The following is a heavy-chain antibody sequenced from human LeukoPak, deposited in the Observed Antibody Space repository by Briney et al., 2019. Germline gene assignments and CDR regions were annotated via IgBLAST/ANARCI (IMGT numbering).Heavy chain of an antibody. CDR3: ARGDTAMANYYYYYMDV. J-gene: IGHJ6*03. D-gene: IGHD5-18*01. CDR1: GFTFSSYS. CDR2: ISSSSSYI. V-gene: IGHV3-21*01. Sequence: GGSLRLSCAASGFTFSSYSMNWVRQAPGKGLEWVSSISSSSSYIYYADSVKGRFTISRDNAKNSLYLQMNSLRAEDTAVYYCARGDTAMANYYYYYMDVWGKGTTVTISS.